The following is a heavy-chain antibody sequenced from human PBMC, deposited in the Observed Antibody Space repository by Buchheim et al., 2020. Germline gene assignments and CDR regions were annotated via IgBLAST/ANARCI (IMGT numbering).Heavy chain of an antibody. Sequence: QVQLVQSGAEVKKPGASVKVSCKASGYTFTGYYMHWVRQAPGQGLEWMGWINLNSGGTNYAQKFQGWVNMTRDTSISTAYMELSRLRSDDTAVYYCAVLSYYYDSSGYSEGFAFDIWGQGT. J-gene: IGHJ3*02. V-gene: IGHV1-2*04. CDR2: INLNSGGT. CDR3: AVLSYYYDSSGYSEGFAFDI. CDR1: GYTFTGYY. D-gene: IGHD3-22*01.